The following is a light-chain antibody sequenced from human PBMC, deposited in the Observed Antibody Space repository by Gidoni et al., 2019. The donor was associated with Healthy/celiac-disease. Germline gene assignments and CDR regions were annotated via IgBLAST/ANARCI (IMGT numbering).Light chain of an antibody. V-gene: IGKV3-20*01. CDR2: GAS. CDR1: QSVSSSS. Sequence: EIVLTQSPGTLSLSPGERATLSCRASQSVSSSSLAWYQQKPGQAPRLLIYGASSRATGIPDRFSGSGSGTDFTLTISRLEPEDFAVYFCHQYGSSPRTFGLGTKVEIK. CDR3: HQYGSSPRT. J-gene: IGKJ1*01.